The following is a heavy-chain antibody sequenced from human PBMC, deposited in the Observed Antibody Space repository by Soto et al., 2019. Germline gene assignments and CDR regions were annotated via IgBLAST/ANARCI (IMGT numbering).Heavy chain of an antibody. V-gene: IGHV1-69*08. CDR1: GGTFSSST. Sequence: QVQLVQSGPEVKKPGSSVKVSCKASGGTFSSSTITWVRQAPGQGLEWMGRIILSVDIANYAQKFQGRVTITADKSTSTVYMELSSLRSEDKAVYYCAREVDKLDYWVQGTLVTVSS. J-gene: IGHJ4*02. CDR2: IILSVDIA. D-gene: IGHD2-15*01. CDR3: AREVDKLDY.